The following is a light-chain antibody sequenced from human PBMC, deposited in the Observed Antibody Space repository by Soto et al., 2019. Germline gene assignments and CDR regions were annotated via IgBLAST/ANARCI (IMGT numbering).Light chain of an antibody. J-gene: IGLJ1*01. CDR3: SSYTTSYFYV. CDR2: EVT. Sequence: QSVLTQPASVSGSPGQSITISCTGTSSDVGGYNFVSWYQQHPGKAPKLMIYEVTNRPSGVSNRFSGSKSGNTASLTISGLQADDEADYYCSSYTTSYFYVFGPGTKVTVL. V-gene: IGLV2-14*01. CDR1: SSDVGGYNF.